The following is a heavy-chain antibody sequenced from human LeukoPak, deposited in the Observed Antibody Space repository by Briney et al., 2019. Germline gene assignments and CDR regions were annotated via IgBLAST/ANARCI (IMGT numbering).Heavy chain of an antibody. Sequence: PGGSLRLSCAASGFTFSSYAMSWVRQAPGKGLEWVSAISGSGGSTYYADSVKGRFTISRDNSKNTLYLQMNSLRAEDTAVYYCAKDRYDSSGYYLLGYWGQGTLVTVSS. CDR3: AKDRYDSSGYYLLGY. J-gene: IGHJ4*02. CDR1: GFTFSSYA. CDR2: ISGSGGST. D-gene: IGHD3-22*01. V-gene: IGHV3-23*01.